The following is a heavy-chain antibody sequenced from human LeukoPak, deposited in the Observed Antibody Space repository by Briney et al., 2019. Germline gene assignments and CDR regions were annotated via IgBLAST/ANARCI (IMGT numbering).Heavy chain of an antibody. Sequence: SETLSLACTVSGGSISSYYWSWIRQPPGKGLEWIGYIYYSGSTNYNPSLMSRVTISVDTSKNQFSLKLSSVTAADTAVYYCANILQPYFDYWGQGTLVTVSS. D-gene: IGHD4-11*01. V-gene: IGHV4-59*08. CDR3: ANILQPYFDY. J-gene: IGHJ4*02. CDR2: IYYSGST. CDR1: GGSISSYY.